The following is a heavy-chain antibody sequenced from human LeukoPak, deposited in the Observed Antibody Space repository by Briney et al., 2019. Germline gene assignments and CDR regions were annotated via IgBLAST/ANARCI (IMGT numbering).Heavy chain of an antibody. CDR3: AKVGNGVVPYYDILTGPTHYYYYYYMDV. CDR2: IRYDGSNK. CDR1: GFTFSSYG. D-gene: IGHD3-9*01. Sequence: GGSLRLSCAASGFTFSSYGMHWVRQAPGKGLEWVAFIRYDGSNKYYADSVKGRFTISRDNSKNTLYLQMNSLRAEDTAAYYCAKVGNGVVPYYDILTGPTHYYYYYYMDVWGKGTTVTVSS. J-gene: IGHJ6*03. V-gene: IGHV3-30*02.